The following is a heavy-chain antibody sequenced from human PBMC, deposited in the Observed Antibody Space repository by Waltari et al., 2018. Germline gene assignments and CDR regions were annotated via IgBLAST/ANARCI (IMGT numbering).Heavy chain of an antibody. CDR3: AKRGGYFYHY. J-gene: IGHJ4*02. CDR1: GFPFSSYT. CDR2: ITNDGDIT. D-gene: IGHD3-22*01. V-gene: IGHV3-23*01. Sequence: EVQLLDSGGGLVYTGGSLRLSCVASGFPFSSYTMAWVRQIPGRGLEWVSAITNDGDITYYADSVEGRFTITRDNSRNTLSLQMNRLRVEDTAIYYCAKRGGYFYHYWGQGTLVTVSS.